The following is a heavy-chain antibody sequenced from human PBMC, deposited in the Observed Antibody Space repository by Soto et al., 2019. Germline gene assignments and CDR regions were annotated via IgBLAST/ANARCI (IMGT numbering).Heavy chain of an antibody. D-gene: IGHD1-26*01. J-gene: IGHJ4*02. CDR3: AKRKRGAPVSYFDF. CDR1: GFNFSTYA. Sequence: GGSLRLSCAASGFNFSTYAMDWVRQAPGKGLEWVAVMSYDGSNTYYADSVKGRFTISRDNSKNTLYLQMNSLRPADTGVYYCAKRKRGAPVSYFDFWGQGTLVTVSS. CDR2: MSYDGSNT. V-gene: IGHV3-30*18.